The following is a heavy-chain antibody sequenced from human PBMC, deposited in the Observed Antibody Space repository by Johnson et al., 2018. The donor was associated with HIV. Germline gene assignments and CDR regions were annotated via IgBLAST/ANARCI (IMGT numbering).Heavy chain of an antibody. J-gene: IGHJ3*02. CDR3: AKAFSSSWSDAFDI. CDR1: GFTFSNYG. CDR2: LRYDGRNK. Sequence: QVQLVESGGRVVQPGGSLRLSCAASGFTFSNYGMHWVRQTPGKGLEWVAFLRYDGRNKYYADSVKGRFTISRDTSKKTLYLQMNSRRAEDTAVYYCAKAFSSSWSDAFDIWGQGTMVTVSS. D-gene: IGHD6-13*01. V-gene: IGHV3-30*02.